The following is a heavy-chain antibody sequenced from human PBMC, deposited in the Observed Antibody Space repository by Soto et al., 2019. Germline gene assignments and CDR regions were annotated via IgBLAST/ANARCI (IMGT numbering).Heavy chain of an antibody. V-gene: IGHV4-30-2*01. CDR1: GGTISSGGYS. CDR2: IYHSGST. J-gene: IGHJ5*02. CDR3: ARGPDR. Sequence: SETLSLTCGFSGGTISSGGYSWSWIRQPPGKGLEWIGYIYHSGSTYYNPSLKSRVTISVDRSKNQFSLKLSSVTAADTAVYYCARGPDRWGQGTLVTVS.